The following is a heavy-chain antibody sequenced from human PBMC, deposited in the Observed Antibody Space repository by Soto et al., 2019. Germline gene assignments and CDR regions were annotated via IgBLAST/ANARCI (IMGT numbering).Heavy chain of an antibody. CDR1: GFTFTTYV. J-gene: IGHJ4*02. D-gene: IGHD6-19*01. Sequence: EVQLLESGGGLVQPGGSLRLSCAASGFTFTTYVMSWVRQAPGKGLEWVSGISGGGGNKYYADSVKGRFTISRDNXXNTLYLQMDSRRAEDTAVYYWAKGAVAGSRVYFDYWGQGALVTVSS. CDR3: AKGAVAGSRVYFDY. V-gene: IGHV3-23*01. CDR2: ISGGGGNK.